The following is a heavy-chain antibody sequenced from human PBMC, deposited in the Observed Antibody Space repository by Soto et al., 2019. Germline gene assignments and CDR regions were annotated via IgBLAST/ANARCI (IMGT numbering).Heavy chain of an antibody. V-gene: IGHV1-69*02. J-gene: IGHJ6*03. Sequence: QVQLVQSGAEVQKPGSSVKVSCKASGGTFSSYTISWVRQAPGQGLEWMGRIIPILGIANYAQKFQGRVTITADKYTRTAYMELSSLGSEDTAVYYCARGPKGIVVVPAAYYYYYMDVWGKGTTVTVSS. D-gene: IGHD2-2*01. CDR3: ARGPKGIVVVPAAYYYYYMDV. CDR2: IIPILGIA. CDR1: GGTFSSYT.